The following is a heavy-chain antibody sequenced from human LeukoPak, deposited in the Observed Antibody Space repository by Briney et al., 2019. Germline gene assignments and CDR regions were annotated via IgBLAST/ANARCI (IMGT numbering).Heavy chain of an antibody. Sequence: PSQTLSLTCTVSAGSISSGDYYWSWIRQPPGKGLEWIGYIYYSGSTYYNPSLKSRVTISVDTSKNQFSLKLSSVTAADTAVYYCASRLPGSGPMAYGAFDIWGQGTMVTVSS. CDR1: AGSISSGDYY. CDR3: ASRLPGSGPMAYGAFDI. V-gene: IGHV4-30-4*08. D-gene: IGHD2-8*01. J-gene: IGHJ3*02. CDR2: IYYSGST.